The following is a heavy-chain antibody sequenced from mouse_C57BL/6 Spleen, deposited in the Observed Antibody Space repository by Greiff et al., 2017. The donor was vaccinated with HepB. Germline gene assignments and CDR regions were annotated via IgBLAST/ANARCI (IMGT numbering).Heavy chain of an antibody. V-gene: IGHV5-6*01. CDR1: GFTFSSYG. J-gene: IGHJ1*03. Sequence: EVKLMESGGDLVKPGGSLKLSCAASGFTFSSYGMSWVRQTPDKRLEWVATISSGGSYTYYPDSVKGRFTISRDNAKNTLYLQMGSLKSEDTAMYYCARHERVGSSYSWYFDVWGTGTTVTVSS. CDR2: ISSGGSYT. D-gene: IGHD1-1*01. CDR3: ARHERVGSSYSWYFDV.